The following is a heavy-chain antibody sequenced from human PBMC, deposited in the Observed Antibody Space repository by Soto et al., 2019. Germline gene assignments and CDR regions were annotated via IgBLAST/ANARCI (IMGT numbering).Heavy chain of an antibody. CDR3: ARGLTTIWFGELLFPTTNYYYYGMDV. CDR1: GDSVSSNSAA. J-gene: IGHJ6*02. V-gene: IGHV6-1*01. Sequence: SQTLSLTCAISGDSVSSNSAAWNWIRQSPSRGLEWLGRTYYRSKWYNDYAVSVKSRITINPDTSKNQFSLQLNSVTPEDTAVYYCARGLTTIWFGELLFPTTNYYYYGMDVWGQGTTVTVSS. CDR2: TYYRSKWYN. D-gene: IGHD3-10*01.